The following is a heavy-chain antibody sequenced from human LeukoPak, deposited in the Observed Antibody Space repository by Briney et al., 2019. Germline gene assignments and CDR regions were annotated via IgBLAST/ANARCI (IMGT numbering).Heavy chain of an antibody. CDR1: GYTFTSYY. Sequence: ASVKVSCKASGYTFTSYYMHWVRQAPGQGLEWMAIIDPSGGSTSYAQKFQGRVTMTRDTSTSTVYMELSSLRSEDTAVYYCARGSSGWLFDYWGQGTLVTVPS. J-gene: IGHJ4*02. CDR3: ARGSSGWLFDY. V-gene: IGHV1-46*01. D-gene: IGHD6-19*01. CDR2: IDPSGGST.